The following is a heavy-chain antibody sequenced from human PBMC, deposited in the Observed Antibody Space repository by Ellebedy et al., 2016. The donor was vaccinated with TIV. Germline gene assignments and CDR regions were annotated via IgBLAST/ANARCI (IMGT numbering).Heavy chain of an antibody. D-gene: IGHD1-26*01. CDR3: ATDRRGSYDVPFDI. J-gene: IGHJ3*02. Sequence: GGSLRLSXAASGFIFSKAWMSWVRQAQGKGLEWVGLIKSKTDGGTTNYAASVKGRFTISRDDSKNTLYLQMNSLKTEDTAVYYCATDRRGSYDVPFDIWGQGTMVTVSS. V-gene: IGHV3-15*01. CDR1: GFIFSKAW. CDR2: IKSKTDGGTT.